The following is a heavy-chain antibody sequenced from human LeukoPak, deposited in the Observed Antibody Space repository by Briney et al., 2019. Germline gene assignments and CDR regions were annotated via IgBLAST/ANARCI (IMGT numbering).Heavy chain of an antibody. J-gene: IGHJ4*02. V-gene: IGHV4-59*05. CDR2: IYYSGST. CDR1: GGSIRGYY. D-gene: IGHD3-9*01. CDR3: TRPRNDILTGSPYFDY. Sequence: PSETLSLTCNVSGGSIRGYYWSWIRQPPGKGLEWIGSIYYSGSTYYNPSLKSRVTRSVDTSKNQFSLKLSSVTAADTAVYYCTRPRNDILTGSPYFDYWGQGTLVTVSS.